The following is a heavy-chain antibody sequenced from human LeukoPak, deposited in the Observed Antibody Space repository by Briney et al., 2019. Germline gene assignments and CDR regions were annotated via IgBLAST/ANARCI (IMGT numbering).Heavy chain of an antibody. CDR1: GFTVSSNY. D-gene: IGHD4-17*01. CDR3: AGSGDYDQYYFKS. J-gene: IGHJ4*02. CDR2: IYSSGDT. V-gene: IGHV3-66*01. Sequence: GGSLRLSCAASGFTVSSNYMSWVRQAPGQGLEWVSVIYSSGDTHYADSVKGRFTISRDSSKNTVYLQMNSLRAEDTAVYYCAGSGDYDQYYFKSWGQGTLVTVSS.